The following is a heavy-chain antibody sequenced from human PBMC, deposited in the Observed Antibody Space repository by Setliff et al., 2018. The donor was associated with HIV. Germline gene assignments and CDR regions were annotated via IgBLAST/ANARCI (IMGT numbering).Heavy chain of an antibody. D-gene: IGHD5-18*01. J-gene: IGHJ4*02. Sequence: SETLSLTCTSSGDSISGYYWSWIRQPAGKGLEWIGRMHTSGNTNYNPYLKSRVTMSVDTSKNQFSLRLSSVTAADTAVYYCARDQKGYSYGYFDSWGQGTLVTVSS. CDR2: MHTSGNT. CDR1: GDSISGYY. CDR3: ARDQKGYSYGYFDS. V-gene: IGHV4-4*07.